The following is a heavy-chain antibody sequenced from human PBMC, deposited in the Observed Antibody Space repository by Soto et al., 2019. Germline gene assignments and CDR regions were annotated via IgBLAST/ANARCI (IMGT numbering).Heavy chain of an antibody. CDR2: ISKSDYT. Sequence: PVGSLRLSCTVSGCAFNNYGINWVRHSPGKGLEWVSSISKSDYTYYSDSVKGRFAISRDNAKNSVSLQMNTLRVEDTAVYYCAREDSIIITAVSDFWGQGTLVTVSS. CDR1: GCAFNNYG. V-gene: IGHV3-21*01. J-gene: IGHJ4*02. CDR3: AREDSIIITAVSDF. D-gene: IGHD3-22*01.